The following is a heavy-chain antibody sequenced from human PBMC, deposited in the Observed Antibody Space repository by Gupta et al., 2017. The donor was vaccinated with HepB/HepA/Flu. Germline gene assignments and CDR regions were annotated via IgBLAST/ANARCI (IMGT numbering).Heavy chain of an antibody. CDR3: ARGITEGRDV. Sequence: QVQLVQSGAEVKKPGASVMLSCKPSGYTFTTYDINWVRQAAGQGLEWMGWMSPKNGNTGYAQKFQGRVTMIRDTSIHTAYMELNSLTSEDTATYDGARGITEGRDVWGQGTTVTVSS. CDR1: GYTFTTYD. V-gene: IGHV1-8*01. CDR2: MSPKNGNT. D-gene: IGHD3-10*01. J-gene: IGHJ6*02.